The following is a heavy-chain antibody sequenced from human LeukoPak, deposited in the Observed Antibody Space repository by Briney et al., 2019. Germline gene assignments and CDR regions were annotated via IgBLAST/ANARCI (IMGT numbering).Heavy chain of an antibody. D-gene: IGHD4-17*01. Sequence: PGGSLRLSCSASGFTFSSYAMHWVRQAPGKGLEYLSAISTNGGSTYYADSVNGRFTISRDNSKNTLYPQMSSLRAEDTAVYYCVRKGYGDYIYDYWGQGTLVTVSS. CDR2: ISTNGGST. V-gene: IGHV3-64D*06. CDR3: VRKGYGDYIYDY. J-gene: IGHJ4*02. CDR1: GFTFSSYA.